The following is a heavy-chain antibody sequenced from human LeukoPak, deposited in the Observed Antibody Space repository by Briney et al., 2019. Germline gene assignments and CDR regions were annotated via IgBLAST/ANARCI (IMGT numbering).Heavy chain of an antibody. CDR3: AKDGQWLGYYFDY. Sequence: GGSLRLSCAASGSTFSSYAMSWVRQAPGKGLEWVSAISGSGGSTYYADSVKGRFTISRDNSKNTLYLQMNSLRAEDTAVYYCAKDGQWLGYYFDYWGQGTLVTVSS. J-gene: IGHJ4*02. D-gene: IGHD6-19*01. CDR2: ISGSGGST. CDR1: GSTFSSYA. V-gene: IGHV3-23*01.